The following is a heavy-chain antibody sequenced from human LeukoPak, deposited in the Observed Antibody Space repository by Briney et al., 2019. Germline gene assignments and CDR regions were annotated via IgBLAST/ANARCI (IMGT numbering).Heavy chain of an antibody. CDR3: ARDVFGLYYYDSSGYYYVPHDAFDI. D-gene: IGHD3-22*01. CDR1: GYTLTELS. V-gene: IGHV1-24*01. J-gene: IGHJ3*02. Sequence: ASVKVSCKVSGYTLTELSMHWVRQAPGKGLEWMGGFDPEDGETIYAQKFQGRVTMTEDTSTDTAYMELSSLRSEDTAVYYCARDVFGLYYYDSSGYYYVPHDAFDIWGQGTMVTVSS. CDR2: FDPEDGET.